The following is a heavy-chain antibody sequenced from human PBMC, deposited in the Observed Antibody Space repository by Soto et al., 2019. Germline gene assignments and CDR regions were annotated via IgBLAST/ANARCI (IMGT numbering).Heavy chain of an antibody. V-gene: IGHV3-23*01. J-gene: IGHJ4*02. Sequence: EVQLLESGGGLVQPGGSLRVSCAASGFAFNIYAMSWVRQAPGKGLEWVSVISGSADSTNYADSVKGRFTISRDNSQNTVYLQMNSLRVEDTAVYYCAKDRNHYGSGSYFDYWGQGTLVTVSS. CDR1: GFAFNIYA. CDR2: ISGSADST. CDR3: AKDRNHYGSGSYFDY. D-gene: IGHD3-10*01.